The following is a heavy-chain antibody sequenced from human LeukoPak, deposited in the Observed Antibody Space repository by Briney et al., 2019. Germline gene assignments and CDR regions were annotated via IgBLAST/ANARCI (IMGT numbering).Heavy chain of an antibody. CDR1: GGSFSGYY. V-gene: IGHV4-34*01. CDR3: AKDRAIVVVITIDY. D-gene: IGHD3-22*01. Sequence: SETLSLTCAVYGGSFSGYYWSWIRQPPGKGLEWIGEINHSGSTNYNPSLKSRVTISVDTSKNQFSLKLSSVTAADTAVYYCAKDRAIVVVITIDYWGQGTLVTVSS. CDR2: INHSGST. J-gene: IGHJ4*02.